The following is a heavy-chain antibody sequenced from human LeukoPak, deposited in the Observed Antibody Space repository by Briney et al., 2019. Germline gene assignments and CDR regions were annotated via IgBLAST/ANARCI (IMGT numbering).Heavy chain of an antibody. D-gene: IGHD2-2*02. CDR1: GFTFSSYS. J-gene: IGHJ6*03. Sequence: LGGSLRLSCAASGFTFSSYSMNWVRQAPGKGLEWVSSISSSSSYIYYADSVKGRFTISRDNAKNSLYLQMNSLRAEDTAVYYCAREGTAAIRVYYYYYYMDVWGKGTTVTVSS. V-gene: IGHV3-21*01. CDR3: AREGTAAIRVYYYYYYMDV. CDR2: ISSSSSYI.